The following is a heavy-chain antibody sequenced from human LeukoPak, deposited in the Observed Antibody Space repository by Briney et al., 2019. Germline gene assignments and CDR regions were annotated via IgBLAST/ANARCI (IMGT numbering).Heavy chain of an antibody. D-gene: IGHD6-13*01. Sequence: GGSLRLSCAASGFTFSSYAMSWVRQAPGKGPEWVSAISGSGGSTYYADSVKGRFTISRDNSQNTLHLHMNSLRAEDTATYYCARARIEAAGTGAFDIWGQGTMVTVPS. V-gene: IGHV3-23*01. CDR1: GFTFSSYA. CDR3: ARARIEAAGTGAFDI. J-gene: IGHJ3*02. CDR2: ISGSGGST.